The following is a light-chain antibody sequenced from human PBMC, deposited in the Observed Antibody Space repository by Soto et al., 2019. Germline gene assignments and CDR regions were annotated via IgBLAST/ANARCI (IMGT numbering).Light chain of an antibody. CDR2: NAS. CDR3: QQYGNSPQT. CDR1: QTVSSGF. Sequence: EIVLTQSPGTLSLSPGERATLSCRASQTVSSGFLAWYQQRPGQAPRLIIYNASSRATGIPDRFSGSGSGTDFTLTISRLEPEDFAMYYCQQYGNSPQTFGQGTKVDIK. J-gene: IGKJ1*01. V-gene: IGKV3-20*01.